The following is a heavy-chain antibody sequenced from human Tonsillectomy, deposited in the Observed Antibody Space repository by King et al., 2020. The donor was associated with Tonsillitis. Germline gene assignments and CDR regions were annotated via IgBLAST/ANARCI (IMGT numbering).Heavy chain of an antibody. Sequence: VQLVESGGGVVQPGRSLRLSCAASGFTFSSYGMHWVRQAPGKGLEWVAVIWYDGSNKYYADSGKGRFTISRDNSKNTLYLQMNSLRAEDTAVYYCARDGIYDILPGIPDYWGQGTLVTVSS. CDR3: ARDGIYDILPGIPDY. CDR1: GFTFSSYG. CDR2: IWYDGSNK. J-gene: IGHJ4*02. D-gene: IGHD3-9*01. V-gene: IGHV3-33*08.